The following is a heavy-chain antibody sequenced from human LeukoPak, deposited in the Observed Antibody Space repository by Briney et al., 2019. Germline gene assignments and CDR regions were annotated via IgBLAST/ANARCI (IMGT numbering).Heavy chain of an antibody. CDR1: GFTFSSYA. Sequence: GGSLRLSCAASGFTFSSYAMSWVRQAPGKGLEWVAVISYGGSNKYYADSVEGRFTISRDNSKNTLYLQMNSLRAEDTAVYYCAKDRWRWELRFDYWGQGSLVTVSS. CDR2: ISYGGSNK. V-gene: IGHV3-30-3*01. J-gene: IGHJ4*02. D-gene: IGHD1-26*01. CDR3: AKDRWRWELRFDY.